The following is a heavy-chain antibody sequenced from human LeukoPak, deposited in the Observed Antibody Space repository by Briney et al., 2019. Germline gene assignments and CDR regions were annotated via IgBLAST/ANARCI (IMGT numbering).Heavy chain of an antibody. CDR1: GFTLSSYA. Sequence: GGSLRLSCAASGFTLSSYAMSWVRQAPGKGLEWVSAISDSGGSTYYADSVKGRFTISRDNSKNTLYLQMNSLRAEDTAVYYCAKDFGIVVVFDAFDIWGQGTMVTVSS. V-gene: IGHV3-23*01. J-gene: IGHJ3*02. CDR2: ISDSGGST. D-gene: IGHD3-22*01. CDR3: AKDFGIVVVFDAFDI.